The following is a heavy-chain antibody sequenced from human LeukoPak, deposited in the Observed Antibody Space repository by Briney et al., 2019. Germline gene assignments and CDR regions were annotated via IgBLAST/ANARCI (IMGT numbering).Heavy chain of an antibody. CDR2: IYHSGST. V-gene: IGHV4-39*07. CDR3: ARGGGITMIVGSEFDQLLTFDY. J-gene: IGHJ4*02. D-gene: IGHD3-22*01. Sequence: SETLSLTCTVSGGSITSSSYYWGWIRQPPGKGLEWIGSIYHSGSTYYNPSLKSRVTISVDTSKNQFSLKLSSVTAADTAVYYCARGGGITMIVGSEFDQLLTFDYWGQGTLVTVSS. CDR1: GGSITSSSYY.